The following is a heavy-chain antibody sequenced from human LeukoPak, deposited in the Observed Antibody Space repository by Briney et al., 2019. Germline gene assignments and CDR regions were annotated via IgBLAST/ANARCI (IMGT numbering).Heavy chain of an antibody. D-gene: IGHD2-2*01. Sequence: SETLSLTCAVYGGSFSGYYWSGIRQPPGKGLEWIGEINHSGSTNYNPSLKSRVTISVDTSKNQFSLKLSSVTAADTAVYYCARGRRGVVVPAARKNWFDPWGQGTLVTVSS. CDR2: INHSGST. J-gene: IGHJ5*02. CDR3: ARGRRGVVVPAARKNWFDP. V-gene: IGHV4-34*01. CDR1: GGSFSGYY.